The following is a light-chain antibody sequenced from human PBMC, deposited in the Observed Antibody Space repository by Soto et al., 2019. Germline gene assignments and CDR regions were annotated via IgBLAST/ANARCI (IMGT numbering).Light chain of an antibody. CDR3: QRYGTSPFT. CDR2: GAS. J-gene: IGKJ3*01. CDR1: ERISSNF. Sequence: VLTQSPDTLSLSPGERATLSCRASERISSNFLAWYQQRPGQAPRLLIYGASTSASGIPDRFSGGGSGTDFALTISRLEPEDFAVFYCQRYGTSPFTFGPGTTVEIK. V-gene: IGKV3-20*01.